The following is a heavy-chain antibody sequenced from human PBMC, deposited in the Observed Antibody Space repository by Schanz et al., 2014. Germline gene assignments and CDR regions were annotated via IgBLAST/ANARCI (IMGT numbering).Heavy chain of an antibody. CDR1: GYTFVGYY. CDR3: ARDSDVSKYNLFDS. V-gene: IGHV1-2*06. CDR2: INPNSGGT. Sequence: QVQLVQSGAEMKKPGSSVRVSCQASGYTFVGYYIHWLRQAPGQGLEWMGRINPNSGGTNYAQKFQGRVTMTRDTSISTVYMELTRLTFDDTAIYYCARDSDVSKYNLFDSWGQGTLVTVSS. J-gene: IGHJ5*01.